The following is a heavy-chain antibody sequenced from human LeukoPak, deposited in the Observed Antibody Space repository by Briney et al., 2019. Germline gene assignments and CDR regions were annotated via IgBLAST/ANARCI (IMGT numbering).Heavy chain of an antibody. CDR3: ARAVAGVFDY. CDR1: GESFSGYY. Sequence: SETLSLTCVVYGESFSGYYWTWIRQPPGKGLEWIGSIYHSGSTYYNPSLKSRVTISVDTSKNQFSLKLSSVTAADTAVYYCARAVAGVFDYWGQGTLVTVSS. D-gene: IGHD6-19*01. CDR2: IYHSGST. J-gene: IGHJ4*02. V-gene: IGHV4-38-2*01.